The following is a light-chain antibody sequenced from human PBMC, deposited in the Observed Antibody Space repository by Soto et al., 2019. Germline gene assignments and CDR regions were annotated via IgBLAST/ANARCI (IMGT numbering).Light chain of an antibody. CDR3: CSYAPSRTLL. CDR1: SSNVGGYNF. V-gene: IGLV2-23*02. Sequence: QSALTQPASVSGSPGQSIAISCTGTSSNVGGYNFVSWYQQHPGKAPKLLIYEVNKRPSGVSNRFSGSKSDNTASLTISGLQAEDEADYYCCSYAPSRTLLFGGGTKVTVL. J-gene: IGLJ3*02. CDR2: EVN.